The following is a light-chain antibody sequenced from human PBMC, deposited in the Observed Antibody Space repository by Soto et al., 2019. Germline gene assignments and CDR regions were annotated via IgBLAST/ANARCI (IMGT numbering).Light chain of an antibody. CDR1: SSDVGAYNY. CDR3: STDTSNSTLV. Sequence: QSALTQPASVSGSPGQSITISCTGTSSDVGAYNYVSWYQQHPDKAPKLMIFEVSDRPSGVSNRFSGSNSGNTASLTISGLQAEDEADYFCSTDTSNSTLVFGGGTQLTVL. V-gene: IGLV2-14*01. CDR2: EVS. J-gene: IGLJ3*02.